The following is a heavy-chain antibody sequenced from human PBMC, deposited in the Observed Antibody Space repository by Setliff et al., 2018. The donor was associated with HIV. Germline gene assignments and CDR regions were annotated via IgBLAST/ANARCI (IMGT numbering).Heavy chain of an antibody. J-gene: IGHJ4*02. V-gene: IGHV3-23*01. CDR1: GFSFSSYS. CDR2: ISNSGEST. Sequence: PGESLKISCAASGFSFSSYSMSWVRQAPGKGLEWVSSISNSGESTYYADSVKGRFTISRDNSENTLYLQMNSLRDEDTAVYYCAKAIRPAAAGTWLGPFDYWGQGTLVTVSS. CDR3: AKAIRPAAAGTWLGPFDY. D-gene: IGHD6-13*01.